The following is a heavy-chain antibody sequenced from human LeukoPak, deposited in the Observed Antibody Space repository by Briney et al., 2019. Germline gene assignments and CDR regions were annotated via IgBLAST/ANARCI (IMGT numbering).Heavy chain of an antibody. CDR3: AKHKGGGLGNDAFDM. CDR1: GFSLRTYA. CDR2: ICGGGFSR. Sequence: GGSLRLSCVVSGFSLRTYAMSWVRQAPGKGLEWVTTICGGGFSRSCPDSVKVRVRKTTDDSKNAVSLEVDNLGVEDRAIYYCAKHKGGGLGNDAFDMWGPGTMLIV. D-gene: IGHD2-15*01. J-gene: IGHJ3*02. V-gene: IGHV3-23*01.